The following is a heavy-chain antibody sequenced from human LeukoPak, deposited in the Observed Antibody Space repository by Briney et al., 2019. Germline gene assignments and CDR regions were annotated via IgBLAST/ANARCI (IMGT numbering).Heavy chain of an antibody. D-gene: IGHD3-10*01. V-gene: IGHV4-31*03. J-gene: IGHJ4*02. CDR3: ARDVGPSRRFDY. CDR2: IFYSGST. CDR1: GGSISSGGYY. Sequence: KPSQTLSLTCTVSGGSISSGGYYWSWIRQHPGKGLEWIGHIFYSGSTYYNPSLKSRVTISVDTSKNQFSLKLSSVTAADTAVYYCARDVGPSRRFDYWGQGTLVTVSS.